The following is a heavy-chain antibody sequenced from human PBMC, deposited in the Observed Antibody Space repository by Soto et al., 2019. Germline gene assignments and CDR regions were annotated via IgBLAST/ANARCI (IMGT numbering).Heavy chain of an antibody. V-gene: IGHV3-30-3*01. Sequence: GGSLRLSCAASGFTFSSYAMHWVRQAPGKGLEWVAVISYDGSNKYYADSVKGRFTISRDNSKNTRYLQMNSLRAEDTAVYYCARPHQKGNWFDPWGQGTLVTVSS. J-gene: IGHJ5*02. CDR2: ISYDGSNK. CDR3: ARPHQKGNWFDP. CDR1: GFTFSSYA.